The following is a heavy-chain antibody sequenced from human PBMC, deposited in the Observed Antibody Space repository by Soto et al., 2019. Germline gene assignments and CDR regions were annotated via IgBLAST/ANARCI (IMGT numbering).Heavy chain of an antibody. CDR1: GFTFSSYT. D-gene: IGHD3-22*01. CDR2: ISYDGSNI. J-gene: IGHJ5*02. V-gene: IGHV3-30-3*01. CDR3: ARGTTFYYGTGFDP. Sequence: QVQLVESGGGVVQPGRSLRLSCAASGFTFSSYTMHWVRQAPGRGLDWVALISYDGSNIYYADSVKGRFTISRDNSKNTLYLEMNSLRAEDTALFYCARGTTFYYGTGFDPWGQGTLVTGSS.